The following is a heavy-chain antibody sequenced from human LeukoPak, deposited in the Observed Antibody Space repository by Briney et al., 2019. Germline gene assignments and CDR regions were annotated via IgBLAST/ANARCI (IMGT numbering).Heavy chain of an antibody. CDR3: ARDYDVLTAYPPTQLFDP. CDR2: INNSGST. J-gene: IGHJ5*02. Sequence: PSATLSPTCPLYARSVGGYYCGSVRHPPGSGLGWLGEINNSGSTNYNPSLKSRVTISVDTSKNQFSLKLSSVTAADTAAYYCARDYDVLTAYPPTQLFDPWGQGTLVTVSS. V-gene: IGHV4-34*01. CDR1: ARSVGGYY. D-gene: IGHD3-9*01.